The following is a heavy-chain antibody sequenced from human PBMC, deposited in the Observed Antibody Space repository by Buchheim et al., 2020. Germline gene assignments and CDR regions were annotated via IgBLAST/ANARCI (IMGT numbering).Heavy chain of an antibody. V-gene: IGHV3-48*01. D-gene: IGHD6-19*01. CDR1: GFAFSSYS. CDR2: ITTSSTTV. J-gene: IGHJ4*02. Sequence: EVQLVESGGGLVQPGGSLRLSCAASGFAFSSYSMNWVRQAPGKGPEWISYITTSSTTVYYADSVKGRFTISRDNAKNSLYLQMNSLRAEDTAVYYCARSIAVAGPFDYWGQGTL. CDR3: ARSIAVAGPFDY.